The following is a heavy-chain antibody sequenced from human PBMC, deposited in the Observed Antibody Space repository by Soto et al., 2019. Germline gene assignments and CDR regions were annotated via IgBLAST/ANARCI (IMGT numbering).Heavy chain of an antibody. V-gene: IGHV4-59*01. CDR3: AREVDYYYGMDL. J-gene: IGHJ6*04. D-gene: IGHD1-26*01. Sequence: SETLSLTCTVSGGSISSYYWSWIRQPPGKGLEWIGYIYYSGITNYNPSLKSRVTISVDTSKNQFSLKLSSVTAADTAVYYCAREVDYYYGMDLWGKGTTVNVSS. CDR2: IYYSGIT. CDR1: GGSISSYY.